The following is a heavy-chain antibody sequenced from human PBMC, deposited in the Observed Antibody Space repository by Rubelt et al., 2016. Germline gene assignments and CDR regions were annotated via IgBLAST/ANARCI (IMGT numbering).Heavy chain of an antibody. D-gene: IGHD3-10*01. CDR3: ARGGFGDLDY. V-gene: IGHV4-59*09. CDR2: SGST. J-gene: IGHJ4*02. Sequence: SGSTNYNPSLKSRVTISIDTSKNQFSLKLNSVTAADTAVYYCARGGFGDLDYWGQGTLVAVSS.